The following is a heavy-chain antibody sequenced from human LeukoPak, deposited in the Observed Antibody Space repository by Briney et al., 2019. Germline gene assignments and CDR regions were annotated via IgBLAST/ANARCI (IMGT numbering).Heavy chain of an antibody. V-gene: IGHV3-53*01. CDR2: IYSGGST. CDR3: AKTLTMILVLRGGFDY. Sequence: GGSLRLSCAASGFTVSSNYMSWVRQAPGKGLEWVSVIYSGGSTYYADSVKGRFTISRDNSKNTLYLQMNSLRAEDTAVYYCAKTLTMILVLRGGFDYWGQGALVTVSS. CDR1: GFTVSSNY. J-gene: IGHJ4*02. D-gene: IGHD3-22*01.